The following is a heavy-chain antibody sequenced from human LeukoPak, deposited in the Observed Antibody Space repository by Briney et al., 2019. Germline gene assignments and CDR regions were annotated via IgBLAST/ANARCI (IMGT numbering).Heavy chain of an antibody. D-gene: IGHD2-8*01. CDR3: ARSCTNGVCYTEYDWYFDL. Sequence: ASVKVSCKASGGTFSSYAISWVRQAPGQGLEWMRGIIPIFGTANYAQKFQGRVTITADKSTSTAYMELSSLRSEDTAVYYCARSCTNGVCYTEYDWYFDLWGRGTLVTVSS. CDR2: IIPIFGTA. CDR1: GGTFSSYA. J-gene: IGHJ2*01. V-gene: IGHV1-69*06.